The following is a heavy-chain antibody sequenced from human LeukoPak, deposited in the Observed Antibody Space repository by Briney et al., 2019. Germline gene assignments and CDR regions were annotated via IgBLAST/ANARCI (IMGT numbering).Heavy chain of an antibody. V-gene: IGHV3-30*03. Sequence: GGSLRLSCAASGFTFSSYGMHWVRQAPGKGLEWVAVISYDGSNKYYADSVKGRFTISRDNSKNTLYLQMNSLRAEDTAVYYCARERGYCSGGSCYSDGMDVWGQGTTVTVSS. CDR2: ISYDGSNK. J-gene: IGHJ6*02. D-gene: IGHD2-15*01. CDR1: GFTFSSYG. CDR3: ARERGYCSGGSCYSDGMDV.